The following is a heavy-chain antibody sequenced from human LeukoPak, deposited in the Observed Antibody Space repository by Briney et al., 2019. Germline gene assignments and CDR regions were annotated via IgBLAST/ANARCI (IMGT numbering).Heavy chain of an antibody. V-gene: IGHV1-69*05. Sequence: SVKVSCKAFRGTFSSYAISWVRQAPGQGLEWMGGIIPIFGTANYAQKFQGRVTITTDESTSTAYMELSSLRSEDTAVYYCARASPKEDYYDSSGYYSSWGQGTLVTVSS. CDR2: IIPIFGTA. J-gene: IGHJ4*02. CDR3: ARASPKEDYYDSSGYYSS. D-gene: IGHD3-22*01. CDR1: RGTFSSYA.